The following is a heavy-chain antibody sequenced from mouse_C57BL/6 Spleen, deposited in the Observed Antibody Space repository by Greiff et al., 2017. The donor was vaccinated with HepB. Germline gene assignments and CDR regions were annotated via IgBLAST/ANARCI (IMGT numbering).Heavy chain of an antibody. CDR1: GYTFTSYG. CDR3: AREGDHGNSPFDY. V-gene: IGHV1-81*01. D-gene: IGHD2-1*01. Sequence: VQLQQSGAELARPGASVKLSCKASGYTFTSYGISWVKQRTGQGLEWIGEIYPRSGNTYYNEKFKGKATLTADKSSSTAYMELRSLTSEDSAVYFCAREGDHGNSPFDYWGQGTTLTVSS. J-gene: IGHJ2*01. CDR2: IYPRSGNT.